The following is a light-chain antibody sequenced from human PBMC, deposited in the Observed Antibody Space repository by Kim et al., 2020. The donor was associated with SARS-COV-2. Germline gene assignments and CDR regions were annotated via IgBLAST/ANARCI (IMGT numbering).Light chain of an antibody. CDR2: EVS. V-gene: IGLV2-8*01. Sequence: QSALTQPPSASGSPGQSVTVSCTGTSSDIAYYNYVSWYQQHPGRAPKLMIYEVSKRPSGVPDRFSGSKSGNTASLTVSGLQAEDEADYCCSSYAGSNTLVFGGGTKLTVL. CDR3: SSYAGSNTLV. J-gene: IGLJ3*02. CDR1: SSDIAYYNY.